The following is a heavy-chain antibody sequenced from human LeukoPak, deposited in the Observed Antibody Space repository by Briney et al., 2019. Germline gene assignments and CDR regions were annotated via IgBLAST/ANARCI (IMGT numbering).Heavy chain of an antibody. Sequence: SETLSLTCTVSGGSISSHYWSWVRQPPGKGLEWIGYIYYSGSTNYNPSLKSRVTISVDTSKNQFSLKLSSVTAADTAVYYCARLTTKITGDRYFDLWGRGTLVTVSS. D-gene: IGHD7-27*01. CDR3: ARLTTKITGDRYFDL. CDR1: GGSISSHY. J-gene: IGHJ2*01. CDR2: IYYSGST. V-gene: IGHV4-59*11.